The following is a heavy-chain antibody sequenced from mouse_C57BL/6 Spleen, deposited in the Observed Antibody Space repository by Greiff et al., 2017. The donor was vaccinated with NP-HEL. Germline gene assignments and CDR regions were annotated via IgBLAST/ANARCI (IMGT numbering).Heavy chain of an antibody. Sequence: QVHVKQSGAELARPGASVKLSCKASGYTFTSYGISWVKQRTGQGLEWIGEIYPRSGNTYYNEKFKGKATLTADKSSSTAYMELRSLTSEDSAVYFCARKGITTVVGDFDVWGTGTTVTVSS. D-gene: IGHD1-1*01. CDR3: ARKGITTVVGDFDV. CDR2: IYPRSGNT. J-gene: IGHJ1*03. CDR1: GYTFTSYG. V-gene: IGHV1-81*01.